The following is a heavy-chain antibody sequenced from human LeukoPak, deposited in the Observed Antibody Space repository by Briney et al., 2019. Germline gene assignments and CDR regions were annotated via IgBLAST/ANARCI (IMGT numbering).Heavy chain of an antibody. J-gene: IGHJ4*02. CDR3: ARDQHIVVVTATLYY. V-gene: IGHV3-30*04. D-gene: IGHD2-21*02. Sequence: GGSLRLSCAASGFTFSSYAMHWVRQAPGKGLEWVAVISYDGSNKYYADSVKGRFTISRDNSKSTLYLQMNSLRAEDTAVYYCARDQHIVVVTATLYYWGQGTLVTVSS. CDR1: GFTFSSYA. CDR2: ISYDGSNK.